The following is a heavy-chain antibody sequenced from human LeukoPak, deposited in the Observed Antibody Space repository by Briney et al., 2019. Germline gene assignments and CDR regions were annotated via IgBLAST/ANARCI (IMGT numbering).Heavy chain of an antibody. Sequence: GGSLRLSCVASGFTFSSHGMNRVRQAPGKGLEWVSGITSGTRTYYADSVKGRFTISRDNAKNSLYLQMNSLRAEDTAVYYCARDQWLVRDHYMDVWGKGTTVIVSS. V-gene: IGHV3-21*01. CDR3: ARDQWLVRDHYMDV. CDR2: ITSGTRT. CDR1: GFTFSSHG. D-gene: IGHD6-19*01. J-gene: IGHJ6*03.